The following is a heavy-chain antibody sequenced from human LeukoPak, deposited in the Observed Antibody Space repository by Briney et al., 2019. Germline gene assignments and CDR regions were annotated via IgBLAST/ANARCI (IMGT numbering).Heavy chain of an antibody. V-gene: IGHV3-23*01. CDR3: AKHPYEGYCSGGSCWNNWFDP. D-gene: IGHD2-15*01. CDR2: ISGSGGST. Sequence: PGGTLRLSCSASGFTFSSYGMSWVRQAPGKGLGWVSAISGSGGSTYYANSVKSRFTISRDNSKNTLSLQMNSLRAEDTAIYYCAKHPYEGYCSGGSCWNNWFDPWGQGTLVTVSS. J-gene: IGHJ5*02. CDR1: GFTFSSYG.